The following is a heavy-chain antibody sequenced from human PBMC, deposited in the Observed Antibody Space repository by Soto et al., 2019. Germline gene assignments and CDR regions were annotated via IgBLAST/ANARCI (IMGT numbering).Heavy chain of an antibody. D-gene: IGHD6-25*01. CDR1: GFTFSSYA. V-gene: IGHV3-23*01. Sequence: EVQLLESGGGLVQPGGSQRLSCATSGFTFSSYAMSWVRQAPGKGLEWVSVIGGSGKSTYYADSVEGRFTISRDNSKNARYLELKSLSADDTAIYYCAKGPWGSAWNNWFDRWGQGTLVSVAS. J-gene: IGHJ5*02. CDR3: AKGPWGSAWNNWFDR. CDR2: IGGSGKST.